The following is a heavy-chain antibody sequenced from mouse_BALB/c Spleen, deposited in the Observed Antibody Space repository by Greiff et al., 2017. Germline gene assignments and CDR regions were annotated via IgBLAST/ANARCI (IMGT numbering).Heavy chain of an antibody. V-gene: IGHV5-2*01. CDR1: EYEFPSHD. CDR3: ARHNYLIEGAWFAY. Sequence: EVHLVESGGGLVQPGESLKLSCESNEYEFPSHDMSWVRKTPEKRLELVAAINSDGGSTYYPDTMERRFIISRDNTKKTLYLQMSSLRSEDKAMYYCARHNYLIEGAWFAYWGQGTLVTVSA. D-gene: IGHD1-1*01. J-gene: IGHJ3*01. CDR2: INSDGGST.